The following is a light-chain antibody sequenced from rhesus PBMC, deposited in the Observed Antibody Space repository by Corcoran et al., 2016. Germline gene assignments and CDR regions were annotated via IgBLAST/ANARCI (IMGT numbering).Light chain of an antibody. CDR2: GAS. J-gene: IGKJ1*01. V-gene: IGKV3-24*04. CDR3: QQSSNLWT. CDR1: QSVGRY. Sequence: EIVVTQSPATLSLSPGERATLSCRASQSVGRYLAWYQQKPGQAPRPLLYGASSRATGIPDRFSGSGSGTDFTLTIRSLEPEDVGVYYCQQSSNLWTFGQGTKVEIK.